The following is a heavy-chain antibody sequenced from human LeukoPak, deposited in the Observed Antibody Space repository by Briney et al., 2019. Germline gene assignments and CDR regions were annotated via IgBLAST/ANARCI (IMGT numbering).Heavy chain of an antibody. Sequence: PGGSLRLSCAASGFTFSSYAMSWVRQAPGKGLEWVSAISGSGGSTYYADSVKGRFTISRDNSKNTLYLQMNSLRAEDTAVYYCAKSPRRWLVGGGAFWGQGTMVTVSS. J-gene: IGHJ3*01. CDR1: GFTFSSYA. CDR3: AKSPRRWLVGGGAF. D-gene: IGHD6-19*01. V-gene: IGHV3-23*01. CDR2: ISGSGGST.